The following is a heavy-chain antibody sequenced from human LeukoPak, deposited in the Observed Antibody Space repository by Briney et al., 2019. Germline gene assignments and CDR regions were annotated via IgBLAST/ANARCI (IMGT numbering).Heavy chain of an antibody. V-gene: IGHV4-59*01. Sequence: SETLSLTCTVSGGSISSYYWSWIRQPPGKGLEWIGYIYYSGSTNYNPSLKSRVTISVDTSKNQFSPKLSSVTAADTAVYYCARNYDFWSGSLDYWGQGTLVTVSS. D-gene: IGHD3-3*01. CDR3: ARNYDFWSGSLDY. CDR1: GGSISSYY. CDR2: IYYSGST. J-gene: IGHJ4*02.